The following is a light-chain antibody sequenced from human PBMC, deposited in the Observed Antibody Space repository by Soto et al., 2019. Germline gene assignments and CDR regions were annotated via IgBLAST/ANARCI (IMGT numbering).Light chain of an antibody. V-gene: IGKV3-15*01. CDR2: GTT. Sequence: EIVMTQSPATLSVSPGERVTLSCRASQSVSRKLAWYQQKPGQAPRLLIYGTTTRATGIPARFSGSGSGTECTLTISSLQSEDFGIYYCQQYGHWPPYTFGQGTTLETK. CDR1: QSVSRK. J-gene: IGKJ2*01. CDR3: QQYGHWPPYT.